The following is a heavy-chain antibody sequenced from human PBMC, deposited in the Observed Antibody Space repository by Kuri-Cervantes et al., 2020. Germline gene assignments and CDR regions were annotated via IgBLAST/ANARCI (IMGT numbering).Heavy chain of an antibody. CDR1: GCTFSSYA. Sequence: GESLKILCAASGCTFSSYAMHWVRQAPGKGLEWVAVISYDGSNKYYADSVKGRFTISRDNSKGSLYLQMNSLRAEDTAVYYCARGSLRFLEWPQPNYFDYWSQGRLVTVSS. V-gene: IGHV3-30-3*01. J-gene: IGHJ4*02. D-gene: IGHD3-3*01. CDR2: ISYDGSNK. CDR3: ARGSLRFLEWPQPNYFDY.